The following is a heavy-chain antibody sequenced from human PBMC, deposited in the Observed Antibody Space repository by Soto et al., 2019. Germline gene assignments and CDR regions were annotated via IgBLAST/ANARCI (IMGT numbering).Heavy chain of an antibody. D-gene: IGHD6-25*01. J-gene: IGHJ5*02. CDR1: GFSLSTSGVG. V-gene: IGHV2-5*02. CDR2: IYWDDDK. Sequence: SGPTLVNPTQTLTLTCTFSGFSLSTSGVGVGWIRQPPGKALEWLALIYWDDDKRYSPSLKGRLTITKDTSKNQVVLTMTNMDPVDTATYYCAHMIAADGGYNWFDPWGQGTLVTVSS. CDR3: AHMIAADGGYNWFDP.